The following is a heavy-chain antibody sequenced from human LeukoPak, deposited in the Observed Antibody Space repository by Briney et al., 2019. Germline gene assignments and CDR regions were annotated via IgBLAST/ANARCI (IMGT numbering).Heavy chain of an antibody. J-gene: IGHJ4*02. CDR3: ASDYYDSSGFDY. V-gene: IGHV4-59*01. Sequence: SETLSLTCTVSGGSSSNYYWSWIRQPPGKGLEWIGYIHCSGSTNYNPSLKSRVTISVDTSKNQFSLKLSSVTAADTAVYYCASDYYDSSGFDYWGQGTLVTVSS. CDR1: GGSSSNYY. CDR2: IHCSGST. D-gene: IGHD3-22*01.